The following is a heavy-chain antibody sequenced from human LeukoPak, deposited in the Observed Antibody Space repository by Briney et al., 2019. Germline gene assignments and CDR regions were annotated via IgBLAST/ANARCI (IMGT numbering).Heavy chain of an antibody. CDR3: ARVSVAGTFDY. D-gene: IGHD6-19*01. J-gene: IGHJ4*02. Sequence: GGSLRLSCAAPGFTVSSNYMSWVRQAPGKGLEWVSVIYSGGSTYYADSVKGRFTISRDNSKNTLYLQMNSLRAEDTAVYYCARVSVAGTFDYWGQGTLVTVSS. CDR1: GFTVSSNY. CDR2: IYSGGST. V-gene: IGHV3-53*01.